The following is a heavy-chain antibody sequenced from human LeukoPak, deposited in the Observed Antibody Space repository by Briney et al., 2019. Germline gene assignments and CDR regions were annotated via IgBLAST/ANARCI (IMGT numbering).Heavy chain of an antibody. CDR1: GYTFTSYG. CDR3: ARRYSSGWYNLDY. CDR2: INPNSGGT. V-gene: IGHV1-2*02. J-gene: IGHJ4*02. Sequence: ASVKVSCKASGYTFTSYGISWVRQAPGQGLEWMGWINPNSGGTNYAQKFQGRVTMTRDTSISTAYMELSRLRSDDTAVYYCARRYSSGWYNLDYWGQGTLVTVSS. D-gene: IGHD6-19*01.